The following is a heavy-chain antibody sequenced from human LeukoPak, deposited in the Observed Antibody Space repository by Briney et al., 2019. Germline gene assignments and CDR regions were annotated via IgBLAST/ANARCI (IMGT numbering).Heavy chain of an antibody. V-gene: IGHV5-51*01. CDR1: GYSFTSYW. CDR3: ARQDGRRTIPAFDI. CDR2: IYPGDSDT. J-gene: IGHJ3*02. D-gene: IGHD3-3*01. Sequence: GSLKISCKGSGYSFTSYWIGWVRQMPGKGLEWMGIIYPGDSDTRYSPSFQGQVTISAEKSISTAYLKWSSLKASDTAMYYCARQDGRRTIPAFDIWGQGTVVTVSS.